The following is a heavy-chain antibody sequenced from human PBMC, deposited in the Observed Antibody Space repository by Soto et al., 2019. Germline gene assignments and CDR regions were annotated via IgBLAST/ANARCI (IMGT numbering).Heavy chain of an antibody. D-gene: IGHD3-16*01. J-gene: IGHJ6*02. CDR3: AREGEMSDYDYGLDV. CDR1: GYTFTTYG. Sequence: ASVKVSCKASGYTFTTYGISWVRQAPGQGLEWMGWISGYNGHTKYAQKFQGRVTMTTDTSTSTVYMDLRSLRSDDTAVYYCAREGEMSDYDYGLDVWGQGTTVTVSS. V-gene: IGHV1-18*01. CDR2: ISGYNGHT.